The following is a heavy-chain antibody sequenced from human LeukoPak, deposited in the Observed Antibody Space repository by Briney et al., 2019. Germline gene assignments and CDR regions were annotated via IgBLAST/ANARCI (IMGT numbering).Heavy chain of an antibody. CDR3: ARGHSYGPV. CDR2: ISSSGGMY. Sequence: GGSLRLSCAASGFTFSTYDMNWVRQAPGKGLEWVSYISSSGGMYNYADSVKGRFTIFRDNAKTSLYLQMNSLRAEDTAVYYCARGHSYGPVWGQGTLVTVSS. J-gene: IGHJ4*02. V-gene: IGHV3-48*03. CDR1: GFTFSTYD. D-gene: IGHD5-18*01.